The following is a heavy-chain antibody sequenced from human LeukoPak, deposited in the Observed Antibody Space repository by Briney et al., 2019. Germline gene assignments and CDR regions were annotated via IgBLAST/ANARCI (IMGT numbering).Heavy chain of an antibody. CDR3: AKEGAASWDVDV. D-gene: IGHD4/OR15-4a*01. CDR2: IRPDGRDK. CDR1: GFIFIGCG. V-gene: IGHV3-30*02. Sequence: GGSLRLSCAASGFIFIGCGMHWVRLAPGKGPEWVAFIRPDGRDKYYGDSVKGRFMISRDNSKNTVDLQMNSLRGDDTATYYCAKEGAASWDVDVWGKGTTVTVSS. J-gene: IGHJ6*04.